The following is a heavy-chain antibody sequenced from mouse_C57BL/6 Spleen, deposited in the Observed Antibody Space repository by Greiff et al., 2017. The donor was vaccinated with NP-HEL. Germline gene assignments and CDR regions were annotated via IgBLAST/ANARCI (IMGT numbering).Heavy chain of an antibody. J-gene: IGHJ4*01. CDR1: GFTFSDYY. CDR3: AREGWLNAMDD. Sequence: EVMLVESEGGLVQPGSSMKLSCTASGFTFSDYYMAWVRQVPEKGLEWVANINYDGSSTYYLDSLKSRFIISRDNAKNILYLQMSSLKSEDTATYYCAREGWLNAMDDWGQGTSVTVSS. V-gene: IGHV5-16*01. D-gene: IGHD2-3*01. CDR2: INYDGSST.